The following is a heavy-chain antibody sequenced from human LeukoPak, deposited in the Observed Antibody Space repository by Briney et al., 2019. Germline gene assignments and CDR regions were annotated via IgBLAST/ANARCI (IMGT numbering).Heavy chain of an antibody. Sequence: PGGSLRLSCAASGFIFSSYWMHWVRHAPGKGLVWVSRINTDGSSTSYADSVKGRFTISRDNAENALYLQMNNLRAEDTAIYYCATDYYVSGSYYRLFYWGQGTLVTVSS. CDR1: GFIFSSYW. CDR3: ATDYYVSGSYYRLFY. J-gene: IGHJ4*02. D-gene: IGHD3-10*01. V-gene: IGHV3-74*01. CDR2: INTDGSST.